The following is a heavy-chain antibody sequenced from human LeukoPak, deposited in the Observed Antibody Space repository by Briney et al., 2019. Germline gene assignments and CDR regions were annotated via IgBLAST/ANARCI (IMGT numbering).Heavy chain of an antibody. CDR1: GFTVSSNY. D-gene: IGHD6-19*01. CDR2: IYSGGST. V-gene: IGHV3-53*01. J-gene: IGHJ4*02. CDR3: ARAGAVEVFDY. Sequence: GGSLRLSCAASGFTVSSNYMSWVRRAPGKGLEWVSVIYSGGSTYYADSVKGRFTISRDNSKNTLYLQMNSLRAEDTAVYYCARAGAVEVFDYWGQGTLVTVSP.